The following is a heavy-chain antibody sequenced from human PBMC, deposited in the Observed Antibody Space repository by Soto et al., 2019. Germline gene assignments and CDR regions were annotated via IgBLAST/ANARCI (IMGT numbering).Heavy chain of an antibody. V-gene: IGHV4-59*08. J-gene: IGHJ5*02. CDR3: ASHVLIQLRDNWIDP. CDR2: IYYSGST. CDR1: GGSISSYS. Sequence: SETLSLTCPVSGGSISSYSWSWIRQPPGKGLEWIGCIYYSGSTNYNPSLKSRVTISVDTSKNQFSLKLSSVTAADTAVYYCASHVLIQLRDNWIDPWGQGTLVTVSS. D-gene: IGHD5-18*01.